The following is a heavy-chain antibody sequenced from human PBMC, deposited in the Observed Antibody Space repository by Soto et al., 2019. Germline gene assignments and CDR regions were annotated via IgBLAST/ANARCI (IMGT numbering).Heavy chain of an antibody. J-gene: IGHJ4*02. CDR1: GFTFSSYW. Sequence: EELLVESGGGLVQPGGSLRLSCAASGFTFSSYWMSWVRQTPGRGLEWVANMNRDGTEKYYVDSVGGRFTISRDNARNALYLQENNLKVDDTAVYYCARNPNSGYDRGRNYWGQGTLVSVSS. CDR2: MNRDGTEK. D-gene: IGHD5-12*01. CDR3: ARNPNSGYDRGRNY. V-gene: IGHV3-7*05.